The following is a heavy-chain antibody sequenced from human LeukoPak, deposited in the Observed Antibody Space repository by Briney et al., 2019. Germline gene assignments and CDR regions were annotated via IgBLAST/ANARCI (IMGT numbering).Heavy chain of an antibody. CDR2: IYYSGST. J-gene: IGHJ4*02. Sequence: SETLSLTCTVSGGSISSYYWSWIRQPPGKGLEWIGYIYYSGSTNYNPSLKSRVTISVDTSKNQFSLKLSSVTAADTAVYYCAKDYNRFGGVPLSTLDYWGQGTLVTVSS. CDR1: GGSISSYY. D-gene: IGHD3-16*01. V-gene: IGHV4-59*01. CDR3: AKDYNRFGGVPLSTLDY.